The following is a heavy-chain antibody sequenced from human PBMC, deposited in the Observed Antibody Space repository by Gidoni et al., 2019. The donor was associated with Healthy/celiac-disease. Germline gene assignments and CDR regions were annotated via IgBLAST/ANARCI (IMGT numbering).Heavy chain of an antibody. CDR1: GVTFNSYA. CDR3: ASKGDRLGDFDY. CDR2: SSGSGGST. Sequence: EMPLLESGGGLVQPGGSLRLYCAASGVTFNSYAMSWVRQAPGKGLEWVSTSSGSGGSTYYADSVKGRFTISRDNSKNTLYLQMNSLRAEDTAVYYCASKGDRLGDFDYWGQGTLVTVSS. J-gene: IGHJ4*02. D-gene: IGHD4-17*01. V-gene: IGHV3-23*01.